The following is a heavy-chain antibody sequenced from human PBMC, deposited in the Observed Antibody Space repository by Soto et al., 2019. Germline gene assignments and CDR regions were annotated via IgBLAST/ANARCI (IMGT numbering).Heavy chain of an antibody. V-gene: IGHV4-39*01. CDR3: ARFTGDSSGFRFDV. D-gene: IGHD3-22*01. J-gene: IGHJ3*01. CDR2: MFYSGAT. Sequence: SETLSLTCTVSGGSISDISYCWGWIRQPPGKGLQWIGCMFYSGATYYNPSLKNRVTLSVDTSNNEFSLKLVSVTAPDTAVYYCARFTGDSSGFRFDVWGQGTMVTVS. CDR1: GGSISDISYC.